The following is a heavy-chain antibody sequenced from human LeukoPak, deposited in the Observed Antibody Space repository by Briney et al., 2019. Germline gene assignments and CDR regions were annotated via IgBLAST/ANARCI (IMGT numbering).Heavy chain of an antibody. Sequence: GGSLRLSCAASGFTFSSYGMHWVRQAPGKGLEWVAVIWYDGSNKYYADSVKGRFTISRDNSKNPLYLQMNSLRAEDTAVYYCARSLYGSGSYLVYWGQGTLVTVSS. D-gene: IGHD3-10*01. V-gene: IGHV3-33*01. J-gene: IGHJ4*02. CDR2: IWYDGSNK. CDR3: ARSLYGSGSYLVY. CDR1: GFTFSSYG.